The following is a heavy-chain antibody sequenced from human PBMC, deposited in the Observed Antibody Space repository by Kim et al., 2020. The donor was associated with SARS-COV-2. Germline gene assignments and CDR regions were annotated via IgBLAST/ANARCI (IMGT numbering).Heavy chain of an antibody. CDR2: ISYDGSNK. CDR3: AKAQDYDILTGYYPYYY. J-gene: IGHJ6*01. Sequence: GGSLRLSCAASGFTFSSYGMHWVRQAPGKGLEWVAVISYDGSNKYYSDSVKGRFTISRDNSKNTLYLQMNSLRAEDTAVYYCAKAQDYDILTGYYPYYY. V-gene: IGHV3-30*18. CDR1: GFTFSSYG. D-gene: IGHD3-9*01.